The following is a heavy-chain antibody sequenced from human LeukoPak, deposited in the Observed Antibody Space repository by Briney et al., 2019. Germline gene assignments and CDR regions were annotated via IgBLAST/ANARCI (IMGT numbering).Heavy chain of an antibody. CDR2: ITADSGTT. Sequence: GGSLRLSCVVSGFTFSTKSMNWVRQAPGKGLEWVSYITADSGTTYYADSVKGRFTISRDDAKNSLYLQMNSLRDEDTAVYYCASRDYFDYWGQGTLVTVSS. CDR1: GFTFSTKS. J-gene: IGHJ4*02. V-gene: IGHV3-48*02. CDR3: ASRDYFDY.